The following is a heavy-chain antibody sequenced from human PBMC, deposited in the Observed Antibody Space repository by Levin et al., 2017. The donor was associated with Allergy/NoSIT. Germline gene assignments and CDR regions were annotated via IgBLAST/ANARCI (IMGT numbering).Heavy chain of an antibody. D-gene: IGHD5-18*01. CDR3: ARDLRGYSYGGWWGDFDH. V-gene: IGHV3-64*01. J-gene: IGHJ4*02. Sequence: TGGSLRLSCAASGFTFSSYAMHWVRQAPGKGLEYVSTIRDNGGSTYYSNSVRGRFTISRDNSKNTLYLQMGSLRADDMAVYYCARDLRGYSYGGWWGDFDHWGQGTLVTVSS. CDR1: GFTFSSYA. CDR2: IRDNGGST.